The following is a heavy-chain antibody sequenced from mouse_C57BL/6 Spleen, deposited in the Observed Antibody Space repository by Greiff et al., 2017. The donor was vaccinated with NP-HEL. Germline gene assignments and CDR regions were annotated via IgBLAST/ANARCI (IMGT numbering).Heavy chain of an antibody. CDR2: IYPGDGDT. V-gene: IGHV1-82*01. CDR1: SYAFSSSW. CDR3: AREAAQATWFAY. J-gene: IGHJ3*01. Sequence: VQLQESGPELVKPGASVKISCKASSYAFSSSWMNWVKQRPGKGLEWIGRIYPGDGDTNYNGKFKGKATLTADKSSSTAYMQLSSLTSEDSAVYVCAREAAQATWFAYWGQGTLVTVSA. D-gene: IGHD3-2*02.